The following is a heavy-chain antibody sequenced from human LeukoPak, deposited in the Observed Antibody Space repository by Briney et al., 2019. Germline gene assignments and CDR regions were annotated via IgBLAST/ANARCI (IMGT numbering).Heavy chain of an antibody. CDR2: IRSKANSYAT. V-gene: IGHV3-73*01. CDR1: GCTFSGSA. CDR3: TRRAGTITANDY. Sequence: GGSLRLSCAASGCTFSGSAMHWVRQASGKGLEWVGRIRSKANSYATAYAASVKGRFTISRDDSKNTAYLQMNSLKTEDTAVYYCTRRAGTITANDYWGQGTLVTVSS. J-gene: IGHJ4*02. D-gene: IGHD1-20*01.